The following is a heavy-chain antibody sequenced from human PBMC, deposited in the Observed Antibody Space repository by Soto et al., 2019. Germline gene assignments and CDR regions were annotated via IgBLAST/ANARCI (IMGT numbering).Heavy chain of an antibody. CDR2: ITDTGGDA. D-gene: IGHD3-10*01. Sequence: GGSLRLSCVASGLTFGSRAMSWVRQSPGEGLEWVSTITDTGGDAKYADSVRGRFAISRDNSKNTLYLQMSALRAEDSAIYYCAKGTYYYGSAPYYFDYWGQGTLVTVSS. V-gene: IGHV3-23*01. J-gene: IGHJ4*02. CDR3: AKGTYYYGSAPYYFDY. CDR1: GLTFGSRA.